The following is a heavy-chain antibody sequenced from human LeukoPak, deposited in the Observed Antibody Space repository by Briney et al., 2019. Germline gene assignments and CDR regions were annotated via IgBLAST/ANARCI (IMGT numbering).Heavy chain of an antibody. D-gene: IGHD3-16*01. CDR1: GGSISSYY. Sequence: SETLSLTCTVSGGSISSYYWSWIRQPPGKGLEWIGYIYYSGSTNYNPSLKSRVTISVDTSKNQFSLKLSSVTAADTAVHYCARTRGRASPGAFDIWGQGTMVTVSS. J-gene: IGHJ3*02. CDR2: IYYSGST. V-gene: IGHV4-59*01. CDR3: ARTRGRASPGAFDI.